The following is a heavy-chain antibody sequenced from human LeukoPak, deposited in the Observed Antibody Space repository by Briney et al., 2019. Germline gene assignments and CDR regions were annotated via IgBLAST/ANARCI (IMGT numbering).Heavy chain of an antibody. CDR2: INHSGST. D-gene: IGHD4-17*01. Sequence: SETLSLTCAVYGGSFSGYYWSWIRQPPGKGLEWIGEINHSGSTNYNPSLKSRVTISVDTSKNQFSLKLSSVTAADTAVYYCARFYGPRYFDLWGRGTLVTVSS. CDR1: GGSFSGYY. V-gene: IGHV4-34*01. CDR3: ARFYGPRYFDL. J-gene: IGHJ2*01.